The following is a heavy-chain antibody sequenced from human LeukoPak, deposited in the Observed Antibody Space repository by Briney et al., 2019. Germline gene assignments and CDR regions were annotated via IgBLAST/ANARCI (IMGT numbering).Heavy chain of an antibody. J-gene: IGHJ4*02. CDR2: IYYSGST. CDR3: AREGTTHAGVDQ. Sequence: SETLSLTCTVSGGSISRYYWSWIRQPPGKELEWIGCIYYSGSTNYNPSLKSRVIISVDTSKNQFSLKLSSVTAADTAVYYCAREGTTHAGVDQWGQGTLVTVSS. D-gene: IGHD1-14*01. V-gene: IGHV4-59*12. CDR1: GGSISRYY.